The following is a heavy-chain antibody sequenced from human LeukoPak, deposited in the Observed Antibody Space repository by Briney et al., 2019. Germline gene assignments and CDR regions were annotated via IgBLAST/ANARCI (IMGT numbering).Heavy chain of an antibody. CDR2: MFYSGTT. D-gene: IGHD1-26*01. J-gene: IGHJ4*02. CDR3: ARSLGSGSYSYSFDY. V-gene: IGHV4-31*03. Sequence: PSQTLSLTCTVSGGSISSGGYYCSWIRQHPGKGLEWIGYMFYSGTTYYDPSLKSRVTMSIDMSENQFSLKLTSVTAADTGVYHCARSLGSGSYSYSFDYWGQGTLVTVSS. CDR1: GGSISSGGYY.